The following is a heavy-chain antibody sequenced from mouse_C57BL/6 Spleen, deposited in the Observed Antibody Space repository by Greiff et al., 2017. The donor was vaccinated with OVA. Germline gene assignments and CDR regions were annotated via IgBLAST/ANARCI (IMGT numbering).Heavy chain of an antibody. CDR2: IHPNSGST. CDR3: GVTGARWYGDV. D-gene: IGHD4-1*01. J-gene: IGHJ1*03. CDR1: GYTFTSYW. Sequence: QVQLQQPGAELVKPGASVKLSCKASGYTFTSYWMHWVKQRPGQGLEWIGMIHPNSGSTNYNEKFKSKATLTVDKSSSTAYMQLSSLTSEDDAVYYCGVTGARWYGDVWGTGTTVTVSS. V-gene: IGHV1-64*01.